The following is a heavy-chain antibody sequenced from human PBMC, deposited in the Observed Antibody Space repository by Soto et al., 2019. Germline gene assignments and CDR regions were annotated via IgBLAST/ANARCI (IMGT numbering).Heavy chain of an antibody. Sequence: ASVKVSCKASGYTFTSYGISWVRQAPGQGLEWMGWISAYNGNTNYAQKLQGRVTMTTDTSTSTAYTELRSLRSDDTAVYYCARLYYGSGSYFRDYYYYYYMDVWGKGTTVTVSS. CDR1: GYTFTSYG. CDR3: ARLYYGSGSYFRDYYYYYYMDV. V-gene: IGHV1-18*01. J-gene: IGHJ6*03. CDR2: ISAYNGNT. D-gene: IGHD3-10*01.